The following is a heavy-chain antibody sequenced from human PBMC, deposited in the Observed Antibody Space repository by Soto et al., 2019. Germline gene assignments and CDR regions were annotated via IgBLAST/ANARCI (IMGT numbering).Heavy chain of an antibody. V-gene: IGHV3-30*18. CDR3: AKGVRQWLVTSDFNY. Sequence: VQLVESGGGVVQPGRSLRLSCAASGFTFSDYAMHWVRQAPGTGLEWVAVVSHDGRNTHYADSVKGRFTISRDSSKNPVSLEMTSLRAEDTAGYYCAKGVRQWLVTSDFNYWCQGALVTVSS. D-gene: IGHD6-19*01. CDR2: VSHDGRNT. J-gene: IGHJ4*02. CDR1: GFTFSDYA.